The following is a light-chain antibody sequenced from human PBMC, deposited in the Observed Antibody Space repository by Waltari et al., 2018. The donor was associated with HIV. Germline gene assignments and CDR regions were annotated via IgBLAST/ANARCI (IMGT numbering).Light chain of an antibody. J-gene: IGKJ2*02. Sequence: DIQMTQSPSSLSASVGDRVTMTCRASQSINDYLNWYQQKPGRAPKLLIYGASTLESGVPSRFSGSGSRRDFTLTISSLQPEDFATYYCQQSYNMRTFGQGTKLDIK. CDR1: QSINDY. V-gene: IGKV1-39*01. CDR2: GAS. CDR3: QQSYNMRT.